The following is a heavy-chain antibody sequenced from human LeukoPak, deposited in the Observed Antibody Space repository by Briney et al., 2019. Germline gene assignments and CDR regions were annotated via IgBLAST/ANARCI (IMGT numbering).Heavy chain of an antibody. CDR2: IIPIFGTA. V-gene: IGHV1-69*05. J-gene: IGHJ5*02. Sequence: SVKVSCKASGGTFSSYAISWVRQAPGQGLEWMGGIIPIFGTANYAQKFQGRVTITTDESTSTACMELSSLRSEDTAVYYCARSLIAVVVPAAPILGWFDPWGQGTLVTVSS. CDR3: ARSLIAVVVPAAPILGWFDP. CDR1: GGTFSSYA. D-gene: IGHD2-2*01.